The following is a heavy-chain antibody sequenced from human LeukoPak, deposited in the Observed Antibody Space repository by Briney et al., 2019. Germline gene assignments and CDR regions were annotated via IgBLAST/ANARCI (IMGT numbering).Heavy chain of an antibody. D-gene: IGHD3-3*02. V-gene: IGHV1-69*13. Sequence: ASVKVSCKASGGSFSDYPINWVRQAPGQGLEWLGGIIPKYSTSNYAQAFQGRVTITADESTNTVYMEMSGLRPDDTAVYYCVRPDRIFGVPAAFDAWGQGTMVTVSS. CDR1: GGSFSDYP. CDR3: VRPDRIFGVPAAFDA. J-gene: IGHJ3*01. CDR2: IIPKYSTS.